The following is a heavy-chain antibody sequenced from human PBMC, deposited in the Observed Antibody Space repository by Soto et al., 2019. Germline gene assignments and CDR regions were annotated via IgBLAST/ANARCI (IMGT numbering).Heavy chain of an antibody. V-gene: IGHV1-69*01. D-gene: IGHD2-15*01. CDR3: ARGGIVAVPAALSSYDDYTNYRFDS. J-gene: IGHJ4*02. Sequence: QVQLAQSGAEVRKPGSSVKVSCRASGGSFSDFALSWVRQAPGQGLEWMGGIIPMFAATKYAQRFQGRVTITADASTRTVYLALNSLTSDDSAVYYCARGGIVAVPAALSSYDDYTNYRFDSWGQGTLVSVSS. CDR1: GGSFSDFA. CDR2: IIPMFAAT.